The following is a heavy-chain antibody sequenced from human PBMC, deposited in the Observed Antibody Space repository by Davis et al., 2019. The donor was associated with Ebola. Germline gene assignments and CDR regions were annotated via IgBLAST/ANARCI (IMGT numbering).Heavy chain of an antibody. CDR2: ISGSGGST. CDR1: GFTFSSYA. V-gene: IGHV3-23*01. CDR3: ASSSWYAEYFQH. J-gene: IGHJ1*01. Sequence: GGSLRLSCAASGFTFSSYAMSWVRQAPGKGLEWVSAISGSGGSTYYADSVKGRFTISRDHSKNTLYLQMNSLRAEDTAVYYCASSSWYAEYFQHWGQGTLVTVSP. D-gene: IGHD6-13*01.